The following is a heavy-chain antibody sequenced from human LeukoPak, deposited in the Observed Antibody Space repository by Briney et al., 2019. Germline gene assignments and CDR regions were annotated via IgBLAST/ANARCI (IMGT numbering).Heavy chain of an antibody. V-gene: IGHV3-30-3*01. CDR2: ISFDGGKT. CDR3: AKGSYRDY. J-gene: IGHJ4*03. CDR1: GFTFSDYA. Sequence: GGSLRLSCGASGFTFSDYALHWVRQAPGKGLEWVAVISFDGGKTTYADSVRGRFTISRDNSKDTLYLQMSGLRGEDTAIYYCAKGSYRDYWGQGTLVSVSS.